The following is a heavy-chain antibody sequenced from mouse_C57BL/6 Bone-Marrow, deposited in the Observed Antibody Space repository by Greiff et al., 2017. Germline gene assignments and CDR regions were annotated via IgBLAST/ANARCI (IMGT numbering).Heavy chain of an antibody. CDR1: GYTFTDYY. CDR2: IYPGSGNT. V-gene: IGHV1-76*01. J-gene: IGHJ2*01. Sequence: QVQLQQSGAELVRPGASVKLSCKASGYTFTDYYINWVKQRPGQGLEWIARIYPGSGNTYYNEKFKGKDTLTAEKSSSTAYMQLSSLTSEDSAVYFCARSLKGDYWGQGTTLTVSS. CDR3: ARSLKGDY.